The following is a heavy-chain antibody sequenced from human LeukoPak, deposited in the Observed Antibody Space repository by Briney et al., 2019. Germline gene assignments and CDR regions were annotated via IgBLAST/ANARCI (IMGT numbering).Heavy chain of an antibody. CDR2: ITPILGIA. CDR3: ARARYYYESSGYYDYFDY. CDR1: GDTFNSYI. Sequence: SVKVSCKASGDTFNSYIISWVRQAPGRGLEWMGRITPILGIANYAQKFRGRVTITADKSTSTAYMDLSSLRSEDKAVYYCARARYYYESSGYYDYFDYWGQGTLVTVSS. D-gene: IGHD3-22*01. V-gene: IGHV1-69*02. J-gene: IGHJ4*02.